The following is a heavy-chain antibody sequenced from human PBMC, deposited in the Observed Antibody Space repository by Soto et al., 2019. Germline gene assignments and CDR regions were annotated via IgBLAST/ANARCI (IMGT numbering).Heavy chain of an antibody. V-gene: IGHV3-23*01. J-gene: IGHJ4*02. D-gene: IGHD6-13*01. CDR2: ISATGVKT. CDR1: GFTFSNYA. Sequence: GGSLRLSCAASGFTFSNYAMNWVRQAPGKGLEWVSGISATGVKTYSADSVKGRFNMSRDNSKDTVYLEMNSLRAEDTAVYYRAWSSSWAGLFESWGQGTLVTVSS. CDR3: AWSSSWAGLFES.